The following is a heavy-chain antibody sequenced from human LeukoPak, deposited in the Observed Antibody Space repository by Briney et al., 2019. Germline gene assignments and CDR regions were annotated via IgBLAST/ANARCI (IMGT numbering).Heavy chain of an antibody. CDR1: GGSISSSTFY. D-gene: IGHD1-26*01. V-gene: IGHV4-39*07. CDR3: ARDGRFPPEVLPRYFDY. J-gene: IGHJ4*02. Sequence: PSETLSLTCTVSGGSISSSTFYWGWIRQPPGKGLEWIGSLYYSGSTYYNPSLKSRVTISVETSKNQFSLKLSSVTAADTAVYYCARDGRFPPEVLPRYFDYWGQGTLVTVSS. CDR2: LYYSGST.